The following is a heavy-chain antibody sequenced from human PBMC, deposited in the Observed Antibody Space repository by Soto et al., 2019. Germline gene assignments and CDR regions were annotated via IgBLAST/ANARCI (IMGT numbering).Heavy chain of an antibody. D-gene: IGHD3-22*01. Sequence: ASVKVSCKASGYTFTSYGISWVRQAPGQGLEWMGWISSYNGNPNYAQKLQGRVTMTTDTSTSTAYLELRSLRSDDTAVYYCARGGYYDSSGYSSVPSSYYFDYWGQGTLVTVSS. CDR3: ARGGYYDSSGYSSVPSSYYFDY. V-gene: IGHV1-18*01. CDR2: ISSYNGNP. J-gene: IGHJ4*02. CDR1: GYTFTSYG.